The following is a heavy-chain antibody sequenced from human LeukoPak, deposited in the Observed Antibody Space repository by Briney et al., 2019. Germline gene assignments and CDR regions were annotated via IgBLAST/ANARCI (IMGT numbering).Heavy chain of an antibody. D-gene: IGHD2-15*01. CDR2: INHSGST. CDR1: GGSFSGYY. V-gene: IGHV4-34*01. Sequence: SETLSLTCAIYGGSFSGYYWNWIRQSPGKGLEWIGEINHSGSTNYNPSLTSRVTISVDTSKNQFSLKLSSMTAADTAVYYCARFPCSGDSCYFGIRAFDVWGQGTMVTVSS. J-gene: IGHJ3*01. CDR3: ARFPCSGDSCYFGIRAFDV.